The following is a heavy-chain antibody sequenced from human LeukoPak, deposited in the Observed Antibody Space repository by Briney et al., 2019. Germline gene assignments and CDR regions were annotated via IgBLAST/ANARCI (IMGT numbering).Heavy chain of an antibody. D-gene: IGHD2-15*01. J-gene: IGHJ3*02. CDR3: ATEKVVVVAAPHAGAFDI. CDR2: FDPEDGET. V-gene: IGHV1-24*01. CDR1: GYTLTELS. Sequence: ASVKVSCKVSGYTLTELSMHWVRQAPGKGLEWMGGFDPEDGETIYAQKFQGRVTMTEDTSTDTAYMELSSLRSEDTAVYYCATEKVVVVAAPHAGAFDIWGQGTMVTVSS.